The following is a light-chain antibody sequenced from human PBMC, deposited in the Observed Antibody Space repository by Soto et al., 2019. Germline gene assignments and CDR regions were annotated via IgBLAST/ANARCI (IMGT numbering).Light chain of an antibody. V-gene: IGLV2-14*01. CDR2: DVT. CDR3: SSYTSSSTRVL. J-gene: IGLJ2*01. CDR1: SSDIGGYNY. Sequence: QSALTQPASVSGSPGQSITISCTGTSSDIGGYNYVSWYQHHPGKAPKVMIYDVTNRPSGVSNRFSGSKSGNTASLTISGLQAEDEADYYCSSYTSSSTRVLFGGGTKVTVL.